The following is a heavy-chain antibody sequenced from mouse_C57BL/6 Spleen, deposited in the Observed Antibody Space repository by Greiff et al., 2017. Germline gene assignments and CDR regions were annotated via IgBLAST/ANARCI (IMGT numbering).Heavy chain of an antibody. D-gene: IGHD2-1*01. CDR1: GFTFSSYA. CDR3: TRERGSTHFDY. CDR2: ISSGGDYI. J-gene: IGHJ2*01. V-gene: IGHV5-9-1*02. Sequence: EVMLVESGEGLVKPGGSLKLSCAASGFTFSSYAMSWVRQTPEKRLEWVAYISSGGDYIYYADTVKGRFTISRDNARNTLYLQMSSLKSEDTAMYYCTRERGSTHFDYWGQGTTLTVSS.